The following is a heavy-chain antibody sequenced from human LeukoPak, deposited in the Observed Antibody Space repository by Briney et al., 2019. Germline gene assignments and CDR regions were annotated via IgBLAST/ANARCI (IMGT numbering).Heavy chain of an antibody. CDR2: INPNSGGT. CDR3: ARDREGYDSSGYYLLRYFDS. D-gene: IGHD3-22*01. V-gene: IGHV1-2*02. J-gene: IGHJ4*02. Sequence: ASVNVSCKSSGYTFTGYYMRWVRQAPGQGLEWMGWINPNSGGTNYAQKFQGRVTMTRDTSISTAYMELSRLRSDDTAVYYCARDREGYDSSGYYLLRYFDSWGQGTLVTVSS. CDR1: GYTFTGYY.